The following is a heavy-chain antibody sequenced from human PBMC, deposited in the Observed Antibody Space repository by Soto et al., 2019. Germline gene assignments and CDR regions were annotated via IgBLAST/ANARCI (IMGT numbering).Heavy chain of an antibody. D-gene: IGHD1-26*01. J-gene: IGHJ3*02. CDR3: AREGSHSATRPYIGDFDI. CDR1: GGSISSYY. V-gene: IGHV4-59*01. CDR2: IYYSGST. Sequence: PSETLSLTCTVSGGSISSYYWSWIRQPPVNGLEWIGYIYYSGSTNYNPSLKSRVTISVDTSKNQFSLKLSSVTAADTAVYYCAREGSHSATRPYIGDFDIWGQGTMVTVSS.